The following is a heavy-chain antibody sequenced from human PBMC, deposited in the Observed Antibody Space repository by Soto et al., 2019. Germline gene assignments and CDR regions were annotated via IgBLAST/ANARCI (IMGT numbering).Heavy chain of an antibody. CDR1: GYTFTNFG. J-gene: IGHJ6*02. D-gene: IGHD6-19*01. Sequence: QVQLVQSGAEVKKLGASVKVSCKASGYTFTNFGISWVRQAPGQGLEWMGWISTYNGHTTSAQQLQGRLTITTDTSTSTASMELRSLRSDDAAVYFCARDWGQQWLAYGLDVWGQGTTVTVSS. V-gene: IGHV1-18*01. CDR3: ARDWGQQWLAYGLDV. CDR2: ISTYNGHT.